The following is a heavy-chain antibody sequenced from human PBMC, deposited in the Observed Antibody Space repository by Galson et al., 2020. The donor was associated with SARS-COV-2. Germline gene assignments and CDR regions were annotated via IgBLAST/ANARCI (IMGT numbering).Heavy chain of an antibody. Sequence: TGGSLRLSCVASGLRFSDYAMNWVRQAPGKGLEWVSTIGSGGRDTSYADSVKGRFTISRDDSRNTMYLQMNSLRGEETATYYCAKGRTKNIVIVTGVFAYYGMDVWAQGTTVTVSS. CDR3: AKGRTKNIVIVTGVFAYYGMDV. CDR1: GLRFSDYA. V-gene: IGHV3-23*01. D-gene: IGHD2-21*02. J-gene: IGHJ6*02. CDR2: IGSGGRDT.